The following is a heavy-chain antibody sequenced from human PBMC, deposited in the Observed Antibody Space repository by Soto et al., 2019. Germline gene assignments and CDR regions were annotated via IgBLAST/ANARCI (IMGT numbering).Heavy chain of an antibody. CDR1: GFTFSNFW. CDR2: INQDGSQI. CDR3: ARVPVVCDGY. V-gene: IGHV3-7*03. Sequence: EVQLVESGGGLVQPGGSLRLSCAASGFTFSNFWISWVRQAPGKGLEWVANINQDGSQIYYVDAVKGRFTISRDNAKNSLYLQVTSLRAEDTAVYYCARVPVVCDGYWGQGTLVTVSS. J-gene: IGHJ4*02. D-gene: IGHD2-21*01.